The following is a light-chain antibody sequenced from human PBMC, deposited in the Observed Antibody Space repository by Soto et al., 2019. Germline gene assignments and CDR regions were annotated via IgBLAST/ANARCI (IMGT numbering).Light chain of an antibody. CDR1: SGSIASNY. CDR2: EDN. CDR3: QSYDSSPLWV. Sequence: NFMLTQPHSVSASPGKTVIISCTRSSGSIASNYVQWYQQRPGSSPTTVIYEDNQRPSGVPDRFSGSIDSSSNSASLTISGLKTEDEADYYCQSYDSSPLWVFGGGTKVTVL. V-gene: IGLV6-57*01. J-gene: IGLJ3*02.